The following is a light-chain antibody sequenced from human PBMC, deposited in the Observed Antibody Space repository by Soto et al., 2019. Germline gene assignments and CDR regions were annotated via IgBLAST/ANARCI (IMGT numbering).Light chain of an antibody. CDR2: PAS. CDR1: QSISSY. J-gene: IGKJ2*01. Sequence: DIQMTQSPSSLSASVGDRVTITCRASQSISSYLNWCQQKPGKAPKLLIYPASSLQSGVPSRFSGSGSGTDFTLPISSLQPEDFATYYCQQSYSTPHTFGQGTKLEIK. V-gene: IGKV1-39*01. CDR3: QQSYSTPHT.